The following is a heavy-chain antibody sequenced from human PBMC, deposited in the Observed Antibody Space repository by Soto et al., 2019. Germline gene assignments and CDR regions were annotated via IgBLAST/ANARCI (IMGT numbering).Heavy chain of an antibody. D-gene: IGHD6-13*01. CDR2: IIPLFGTT. CDR1: GGTFSRHA. Sequence: QVQLVQSGSEVKMPGSSVKVSCKTSGGTFSRHAINWVRQAPGQGLEWMGGIIPLFGTTNYAQKFKGRVTITADESTSTAYMELSSLTSEDAAVYYCAKSSIHGSSWCCWCAPWGQGTLVTVSS. V-gene: IGHV1-69*01. CDR3: AKSSIHGSSWCCWCAP. J-gene: IGHJ5*02.